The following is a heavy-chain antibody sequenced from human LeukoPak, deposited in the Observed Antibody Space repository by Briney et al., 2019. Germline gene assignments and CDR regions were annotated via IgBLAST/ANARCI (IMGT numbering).Heavy chain of an antibody. Sequence: SGGSLRLSCAASGFTFSSSAMSWVRQAPGKGLEWVSAISGSGGVTYYRDSVKGRFTVSRDNYKNTLYLQMNSLRAEDTALYYCAKNGSGTSRAFDVWGQGTMVTVSS. D-gene: IGHD3-10*01. J-gene: IGHJ3*01. CDR3: AKNGSGTSRAFDV. CDR2: ISGSGGVT. V-gene: IGHV3-23*01. CDR1: GFTFSSSA.